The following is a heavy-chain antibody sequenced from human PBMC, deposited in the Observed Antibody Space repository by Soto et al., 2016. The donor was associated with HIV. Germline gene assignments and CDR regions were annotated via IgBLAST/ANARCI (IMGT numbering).Heavy chain of an antibody. CDR2: IYYSGST. V-gene: IGHV4-39*01. CDR3: ARRGYSYGMYWFDP. D-gene: IGHD5-18*01. Sequence: QLQLQESGPGLVKSSETLSLTCTVSGGSISRSSYYWGWIRQPPGKGLEWIGSIYYSGSTYYNPSLKSRVTISVDTSKNQFSLKLSSVTAADTAVYYCARRGYSYGMYWFDPWGQGPWSPSPQ. J-gene: IGHJ5*02. CDR1: GGSISRSSYY.